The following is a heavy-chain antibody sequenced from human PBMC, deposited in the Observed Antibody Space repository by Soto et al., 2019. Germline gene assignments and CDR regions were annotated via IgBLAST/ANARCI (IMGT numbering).Heavy chain of an antibody. V-gene: IGHV4-39*01. D-gene: IGHD6-13*01. J-gene: IGHJ6*03. CDR1: GGSISSSSYY. CDR3: ARQTGAAAGPYYYYYMDV. CDR2: IYYSGST. Sequence: SETLSLTCTVSGGSISSSSYYWGWIRQPPGKGLEWIGSIYYSGSTYYNPSLKSRVTISVDTSKNQFSLKLSSVTAADTAVYYCARQTGAAAGPYYYYYMDVWGKGTTVTVSS.